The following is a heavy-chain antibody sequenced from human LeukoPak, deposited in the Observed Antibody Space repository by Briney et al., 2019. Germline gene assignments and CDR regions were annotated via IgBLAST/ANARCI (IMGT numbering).Heavy chain of an antibody. CDR1: GGYISSGNYY. D-gene: IGHD1-26*01. J-gene: IGHJ5*02. CDR3: AKVGGTENWFDP. CDR2: IFTSGST. Sequence: SQTLSLTCTVSGGYISSGNYYWSWIRQPAGKGLEWIGRIFTSGSTNYNPSLKSRVTISVDTSKNQFSLKLTSVTAADTAVYYCAKVGGTENWFDPWGQGTLVTVSS. V-gene: IGHV4-61*02.